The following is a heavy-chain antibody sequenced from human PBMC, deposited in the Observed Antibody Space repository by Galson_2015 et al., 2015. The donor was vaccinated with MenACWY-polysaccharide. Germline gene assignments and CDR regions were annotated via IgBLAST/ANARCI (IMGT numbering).Heavy chain of an antibody. CDR2: TSFDETNK. CDR3: ASGDPNPLFDY. CDR1: GFSFGSYA. V-gene: IGHV3-30-3*01. Sequence: LRLSCAASGFSFGSYAMHWVRQAPGKGLEWVAATSFDETNKFYSDSVKGRFTLSRDNSKNTLYLQMNSLRAEDTAVYYCASGDPNPLFDYWGQGTLVTVSS. J-gene: IGHJ4*02.